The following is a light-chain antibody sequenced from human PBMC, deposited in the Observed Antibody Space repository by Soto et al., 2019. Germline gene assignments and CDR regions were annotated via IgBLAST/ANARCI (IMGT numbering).Light chain of an antibody. CDR3: QQYNNWPPVT. J-gene: IGKJ3*01. V-gene: IGKV3-15*01. CDR1: QSVYNN. CDR2: GAS. Sequence: EIVMTQSPATLSVPPGERATLSCRASQSVYNNLAWYQQTPGQAPRLLIYGASTRATGIPARFSGSGSGTECTLTISSLQSEDFAVYFCQQYNNWPPVTFGPGTKVDIK.